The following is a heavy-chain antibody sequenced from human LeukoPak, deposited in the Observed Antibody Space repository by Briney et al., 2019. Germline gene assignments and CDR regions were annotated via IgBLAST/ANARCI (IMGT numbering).Heavy chain of an antibody. CDR1: GYSISSGYY. V-gene: IGHV4-38-2*02. D-gene: IGHD6-13*01. CDR2: IYHSGST. J-gene: IGHJ4*02. Sequence: SETLSLTCTVSGYSISSGYYWGWIRQPPGKGLEWIGSIYHSGSTYYNPSLKSRVTISVDTSKNQFSLKLSSVTAAGTAVYYCARVAAAGCLDYWGQGTLVTVSS. CDR3: ARVAAAGCLDY.